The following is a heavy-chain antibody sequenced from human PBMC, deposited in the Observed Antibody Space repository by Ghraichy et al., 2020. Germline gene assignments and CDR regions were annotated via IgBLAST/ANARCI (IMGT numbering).Heavy chain of an antibody. CDR2: IYDNGRT. J-gene: IGHJ6*02. Sequence: GESLNISCAASGFAVSDNYMSWVRQAPGKGLEWVSVIYDNGRTFYADSVKGRFAISRDTSKNTLYLQMNSLIAEDTALYYCARDPAAMIYQFYGMDVWGQGTTVTVSS. D-gene: IGHD2-2*01. V-gene: IGHV3-66*03. CDR3: ARDPAAMIYQFYGMDV. CDR1: GFAVSDNY.